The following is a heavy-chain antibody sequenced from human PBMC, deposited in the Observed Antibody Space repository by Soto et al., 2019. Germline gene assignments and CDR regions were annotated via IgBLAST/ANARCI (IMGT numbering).Heavy chain of an antibody. CDR1: GFTFSSYA. J-gene: IGHJ4*02. D-gene: IGHD3-3*01. CDR3: AKDQPTYYDFWSGYYH. Sequence: GGSLRLSCAASGFTFSSYAMSWVRQAPGKGLEWVSAISGSGGSTYYADSVKGRFTISRDNSKNTLYLQMNSLRAEDTAVYYCAKDQPTYYDFWSGYYHWGQGTLVTVSS. CDR2: ISGSGGST. V-gene: IGHV3-23*01.